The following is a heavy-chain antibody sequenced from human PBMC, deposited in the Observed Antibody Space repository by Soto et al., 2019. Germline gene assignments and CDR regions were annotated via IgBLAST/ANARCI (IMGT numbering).Heavy chain of an antibody. D-gene: IGHD1-26*01. CDR2: IYYSGST. J-gene: IGHJ4*02. Sequence: QVQLQESGPGLVKPSETLSLTCTVSGGSISSNYSSWIRQAPAKRLEWIGYIYYSGSTNHNPYLKSRVTTSVHTSKNQSSPKPSCVTAADTAVYYCARSLYSGSYLHFDYWGQGTLVTVSS. CDR3: ARSLYSGSYLHFDY. CDR1: GGSISSNY. V-gene: IGHV4-59*01.